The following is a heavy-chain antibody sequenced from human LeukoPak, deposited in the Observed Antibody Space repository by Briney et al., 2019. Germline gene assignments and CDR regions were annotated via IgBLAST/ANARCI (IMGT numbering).Heavy chain of an antibody. CDR3: ATVSEGELIAAAGLP. Sequence: ASVKVSCKVSGYTLTELSMHWVRQAPGKGLEWMGGFDPEDGETIYAQKFQGRVTMIEDTSTDTAYMELSSLRSEDTAVCYCATVSEGELIAAAGLPWGQGTLVTVFS. CDR2: FDPEDGET. D-gene: IGHD6-13*01. V-gene: IGHV1-24*01. CDR1: GYTLTELS. J-gene: IGHJ5*02.